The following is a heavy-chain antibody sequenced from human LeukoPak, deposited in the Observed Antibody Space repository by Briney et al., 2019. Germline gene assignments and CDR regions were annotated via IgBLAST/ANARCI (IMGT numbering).Heavy chain of an antibody. J-gene: IGHJ4*02. CDR1: EGTFSSYA. Sequence: ASVKVSCKASEGTFSSYAISWVRQAPGQGLEWMGRIIPILGIANYAQKFQGRVTITADKSTNTAYMELSSLRSEDTAVYYCAGGPDYRFDYWGQGTLVTVSS. D-gene: IGHD4-11*01. CDR2: IIPILGIA. CDR3: AGGPDYRFDY. V-gene: IGHV1-69*04.